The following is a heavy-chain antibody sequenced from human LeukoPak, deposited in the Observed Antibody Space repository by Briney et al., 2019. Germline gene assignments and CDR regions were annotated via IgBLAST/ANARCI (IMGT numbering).Heavy chain of an antibody. J-gene: IGHJ4*02. D-gene: IGHD6-13*01. CDR1: GFTFSTYW. CDR3: ARDSAGNDY. CDR2: IKQDGSEK. V-gene: IGHV3-7*01. Sequence: GGSLRLCCAASGFTFSTYWMSWVRQAPGKGLEWVANIKQDGSEKYYVDSVKGRFTTSRDNAKNSLYLQMNSLRAEDTAMYYCARDSAGNDYWGQGTLVTVSS.